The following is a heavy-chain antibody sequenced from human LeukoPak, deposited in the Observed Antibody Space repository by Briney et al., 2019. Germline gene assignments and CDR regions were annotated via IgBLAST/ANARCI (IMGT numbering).Heavy chain of an antibody. J-gene: IGHJ6*03. V-gene: IGHV1-8*01. CDR1: GYTFTSYD. D-gene: IGHD3-10*01. CDR3: AALWFGASYYYMDV. CDR2: RNPNSGNT. Sequence: ASVKVSCKASGYTFTSYDINWVRQATGQGLEWMGWRNPNSGNTGYAQKFQGRVTMTRNTSISTAYMELSSLRSEDTAVYYCAALWFGASYYYMDVWGKGTTVTVSS.